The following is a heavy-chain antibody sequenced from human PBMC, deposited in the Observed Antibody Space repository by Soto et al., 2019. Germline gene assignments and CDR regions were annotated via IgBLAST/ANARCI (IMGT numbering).Heavy chain of an antibody. J-gene: IGHJ4*02. CDR1: GFTFSNFA. D-gene: IGHD3-22*01. CDR3: ASHYSDNNGLDF. V-gene: IGHV3-23*01. Sequence: GGSLRLSCAASGFTFSNFAMTWVRQAPGEGLEWVSSISGTDDYTYYADSVKGRFTISRDNSKNTLFLQMNSLRAADTAIYYCASHYSDNNGLDFWGQGTLVTVSS. CDR2: ISGTDDYT.